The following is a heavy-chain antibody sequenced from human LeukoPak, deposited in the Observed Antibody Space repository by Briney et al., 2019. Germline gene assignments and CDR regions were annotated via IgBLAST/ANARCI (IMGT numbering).Heavy chain of an antibody. D-gene: IGHD1-1*01. J-gene: IGHJ4*02. CDR1: GFTFSSYG. CDR3: AKDQLDVADY. V-gene: IGHV3-30*18. Sequence: GGSLRLSCAASGFTFSSYGMHWVRQAPGKGLEWVAVISYDGSNKYYADSVKGRFTISRDNSKNTLYLQMNSLGAEDTAVYYCAKDQLDVADYWGQGTLVTVSS. CDR2: ISYDGSNK.